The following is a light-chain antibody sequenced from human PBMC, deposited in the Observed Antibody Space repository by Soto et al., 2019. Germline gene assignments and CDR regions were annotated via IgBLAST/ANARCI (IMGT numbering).Light chain of an antibody. CDR2: GAS. J-gene: IGKJ2*01. V-gene: IGKV3-20*01. Sequence: EIVLTQSPGTLSLSPGEGATVSCRASQSVRNGALAWYQQKPGQAPRLLIFGASSRATDVRDRFSGSGSGTHFTLTISRLEPEDFAVYYCHQYGDSAHTFGQGTKLDIK. CDR1: QSVRNGA. CDR3: HQYGDSAHT.